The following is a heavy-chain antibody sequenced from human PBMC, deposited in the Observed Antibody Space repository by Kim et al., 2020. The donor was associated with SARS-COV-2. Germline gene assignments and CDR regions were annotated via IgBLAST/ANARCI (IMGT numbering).Heavy chain of an antibody. CDR1: GFSVSSNY. J-gene: IGHJ3*02. Sequence: GGSLRLSCAASGFSVSSNYMSWVRQAPGKGLEWVSFIYTGGGTFYADSVKGRFTISRDNSKNTLYLQMNSLRAEDTAMYYCARDPGGPDAFDIWGPGTM. CDR3: ARDPGGPDAFDI. CDR2: IYTGGGT. V-gene: IGHV3-66*01. D-gene: IGHD1-26*01.